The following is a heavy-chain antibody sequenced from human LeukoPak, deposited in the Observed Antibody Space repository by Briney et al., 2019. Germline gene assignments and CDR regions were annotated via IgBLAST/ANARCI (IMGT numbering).Heavy chain of an antibody. CDR1: GYSFTTYW. D-gene: IGHD5-18*01. J-gene: IGHJ6*03. CDR2: IYPGDSDT. CDR3: ARKGYSYGNPKHYYMDV. V-gene: IGHV5-51*01. Sequence: GESLKISCKGFGYSFTTYWIGWVRQMPGKGLEWMGIIYPGDSDTRYSPSFQGQVTISADKSISTAYLQWSSLKASDTAMYYCARKGYSYGNPKHYYMDVWGKGTTVTVSS.